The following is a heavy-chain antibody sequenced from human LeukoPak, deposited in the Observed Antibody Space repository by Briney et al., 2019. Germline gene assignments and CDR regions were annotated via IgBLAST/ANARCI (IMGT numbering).Heavy chain of an antibody. Sequence: GESLKISCKGSGYSFTSYWIGWVRQMPGKGLEWMGIIYPGDSDTRYSPSFQGQVTISADKSISTAYLQWSSLKASDTAMYYCARLAGSSSWLEYFQHWGQGTLVTVSS. J-gene: IGHJ1*01. D-gene: IGHD6-13*01. CDR3: ARLAGSSSWLEYFQH. V-gene: IGHV5-51*01. CDR1: GYSFTSYW. CDR2: IYPGDSDT.